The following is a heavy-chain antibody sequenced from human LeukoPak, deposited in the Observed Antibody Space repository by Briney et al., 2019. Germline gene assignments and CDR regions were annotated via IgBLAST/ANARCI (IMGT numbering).Heavy chain of an antibody. D-gene: IGHD6-19*01. CDR2: ISSSGSTI. CDR1: GFTFSSYE. Sequence: PGGSLRLSCAASGFTFSSYEMNWVRQAPGKGLEWVSYISSSGSTIYYADSVKGRFTISRDNAKNSLYLQMNSLRAEDTAVYYCARTQYSSGWYGVDYWGQGTLVTVSS. V-gene: IGHV3-48*03. CDR3: ARTQYSSGWYGVDY. J-gene: IGHJ4*02.